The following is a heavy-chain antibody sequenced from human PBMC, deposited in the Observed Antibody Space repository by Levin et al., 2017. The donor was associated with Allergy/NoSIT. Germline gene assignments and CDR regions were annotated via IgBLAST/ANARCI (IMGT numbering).Heavy chain of an antibody. V-gene: IGHV4-34*01. J-gene: IGHJ6*03. D-gene: IGHD6-19*01. CDR3: ARGGRLAVAGTPNVRYYDYYMDV. CDR1: GGSFSGYY. Sequence: SETLSLTCAVYGGSFSGYYWSWIRQPPGKGLEWIGEINHSGSTNYNPSLKSRVTISVDTSKNQFSLKLSSVTAADTAVYYCARGGRLAVAGTPNVRYYDYYMDVWGKGTTVTVSS. CDR2: INHSGST.